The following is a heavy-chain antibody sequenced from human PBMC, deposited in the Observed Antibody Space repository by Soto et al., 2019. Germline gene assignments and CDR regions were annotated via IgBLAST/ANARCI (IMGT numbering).Heavy chain of an antibody. CDR1: GGSISSYY. D-gene: IGHD6-19*01. V-gene: IGHV4-59*08. J-gene: IGHJ6*02. CDR2: IYYSGST. CDR3: ARHEGSGWSVYYYYGMDV. Sequence: TAETLSLTCTVSGGSISSYYWSWIRQPPGKGLEWIGYIYYSGSTYYNPSLKSRVTISVDTSKNQFSLKLSSVTAADTAVYYCARHEGSGWSVYYYYGMDVWGQGTTVTVSS.